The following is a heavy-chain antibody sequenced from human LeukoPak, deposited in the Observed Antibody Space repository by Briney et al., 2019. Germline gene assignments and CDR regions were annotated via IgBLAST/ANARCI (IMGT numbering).Heavy chain of an antibody. J-gene: IGHJ4*02. CDR1: GYTFTSYG. V-gene: IGHV1-18*01. D-gene: IGHD6-13*01. Sequence: ASVKVSCKASGYTFTSYGISWVRQAPGQGLEWMGWISAYNGNTNYAQKLQGRVTMTTDTSTSTAYMELRSLRSDDTAVYYCARDLRRSSSWSLGYWGQGTVVTVSS. CDR3: ARDLRRSSSWSLGY. CDR2: ISAYNGNT.